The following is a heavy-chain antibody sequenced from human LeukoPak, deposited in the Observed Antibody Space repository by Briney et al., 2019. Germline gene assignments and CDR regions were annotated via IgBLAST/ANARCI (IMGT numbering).Heavy chain of an antibody. J-gene: IGHJ4*02. D-gene: IGHD5-12*01. CDR3: AKDKAPLHSGYYWDLDF. CDR1: GFTFHHYA. V-gene: IGHV3-9*01. Sequence: GGSLRLSCAASGFTFHHYAIHWVRQVPGKGLEWVSGISWNSASIGYADSVKGRFTISRDNAKNSVYLQMNSLRAEDTALYYCAKDKAPLHSGYYWDLDFWGQGTLVTV. CDR2: ISWNSASI.